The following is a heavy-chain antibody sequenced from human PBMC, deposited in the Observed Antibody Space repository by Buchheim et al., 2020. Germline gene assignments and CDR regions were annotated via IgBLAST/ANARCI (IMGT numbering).Heavy chain of an antibody. V-gene: IGHV3-30*18. CDR3: AKAGSSSWTLDY. CDR1: GFTFSSYG. D-gene: IGHD6-13*01. J-gene: IGHJ4*02. Sequence: QVQLVESGGGVVQPGRSLRLSCAASGFTFSSYGMHWVRQAPGKGLAWVAVISYDGSNKYYADSVKGRFTISRDNSKKTLYLQMNSLRAEDTAVYYCAKAGSSSWTLDYWGQGTL. CDR2: ISYDGSNK.